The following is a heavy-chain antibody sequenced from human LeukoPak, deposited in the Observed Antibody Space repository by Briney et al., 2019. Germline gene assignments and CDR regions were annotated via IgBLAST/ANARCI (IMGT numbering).Heavy chain of an antibody. Sequence: GGSLRLSCLASKFTFNNYAMTWVRQAPGKGLEWVSVIYSGGSTYYADSVKGRFTISRDNSKNTLYLQMNSLRAEDTAVYYCARVITFSRDYWGQGTLVTVSS. J-gene: IGHJ4*02. CDR1: KFTFNNYA. CDR2: IYSGGST. CDR3: ARVITFSRDY. V-gene: IGHV3-66*01. D-gene: IGHD1-20*01.